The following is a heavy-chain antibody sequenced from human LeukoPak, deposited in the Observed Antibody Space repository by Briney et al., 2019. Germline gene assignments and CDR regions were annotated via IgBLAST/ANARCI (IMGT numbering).Heavy chain of an antibody. CDR2: IYSGGVI. V-gene: IGHV3-53*01. Sequence: PGGSLRLSCAASGFTFSSYYMSWVRQAPGKGLEWVSVIYSGGVIYYADSVKGRFTISRDNSKNMLYLQMNSLRAEDTAVYYCAREDGYNAPFDYWGQGTLVTASS. CDR1: GFTFSSYY. J-gene: IGHJ4*02. CDR3: AREDGYNAPFDY. D-gene: IGHD5-24*01.